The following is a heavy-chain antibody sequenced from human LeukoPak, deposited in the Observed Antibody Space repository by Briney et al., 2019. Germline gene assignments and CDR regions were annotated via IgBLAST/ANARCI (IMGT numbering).Heavy chain of an antibody. J-gene: IGHJ4*02. D-gene: IGHD5-18*01. CDR1: GFTFSDYG. V-gene: IGHV3-30*02. CDR2: IRHDGSFE. Sequence: GGSLRLSCAPSGFTFSDYGMHWVRQAPGKGLEWVELIRHDGSFEYYADSVKGRFTISRDNSKNTVSLQMNSLRAEDTAVYYCAEVGLQLWDIDYWGQGTLVTVSS. CDR3: AEVGLQLWDIDY.